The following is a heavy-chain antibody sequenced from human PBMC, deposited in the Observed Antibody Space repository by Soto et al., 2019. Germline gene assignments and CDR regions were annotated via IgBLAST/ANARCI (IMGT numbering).Heavy chain of an antibody. V-gene: IGHV3-13*01. D-gene: IGHD3-3*01. CDR1: GFTFSSYD. J-gene: IGHJ6*02. CDR3: ARGDSLSPLDFWSGYSPDYYYYGMDV. Sequence: GGSLRLSCAASGFTFSSYDMHWVRQATGKGLEWVSAIGTAGDTYYPGSVKGRFTISRENAKNSLYLQMNSLRAGDTAVYYCARGDSLSPLDFWSGYSPDYYYYGMDVWGQGTTVTVSS. CDR2: IGTAGDT.